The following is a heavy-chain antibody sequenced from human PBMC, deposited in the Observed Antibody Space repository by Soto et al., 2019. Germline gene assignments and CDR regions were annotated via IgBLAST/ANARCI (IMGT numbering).Heavy chain of an antibody. CDR3: ARDGLTFGGD. J-gene: IGHJ4*02. V-gene: IGHV3-21*06. CDR2: ISSSSAYI. Sequence: EVHLVEAGGGLVKPGESLTLSCAASGFTFGSFTLNWVRKAPGKGLEWVSSISSSSAYIYYAESVKGRFTISRDNARSTLYLQMNSLRLDDTAVYFGARDGLTFGGDWGQGTLVAVSS. CDR1: GFTFGSFT. D-gene: IGHD3-16*01.